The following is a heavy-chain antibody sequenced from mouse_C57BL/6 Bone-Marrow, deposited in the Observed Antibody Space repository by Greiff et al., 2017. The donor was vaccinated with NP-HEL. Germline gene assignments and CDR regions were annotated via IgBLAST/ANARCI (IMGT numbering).Heavy chain of an antibody. V-gene: IGHV14-1*01. Sequence: EVQLQQSGAELVRPGASVKLSCTASGFNVKDYYMHWVKQRPEQGLAWIGRIDPADGDTEYAPKFQGKATMTVDTSSNTAYLQLSSLTSEDTAVYYCTEERDYWGQGTTLTVSS. CDR2: IDPADGDT. CDR3: TEERDY. J-gene: IGHJ2*01. CDR1: GFNVKDYY.